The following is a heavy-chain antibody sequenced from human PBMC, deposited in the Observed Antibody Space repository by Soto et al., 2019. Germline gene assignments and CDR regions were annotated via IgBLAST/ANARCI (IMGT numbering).Heavy chain of an antibody. Sequence: PWGSLRLSCAASGFTFSSYWMSWVRQAPEKGLEWVANIKQDGSEKYYVDSVKGRFTISRDNAKNSLYLQMNSLRAEDTAVYYCARDITTPHRGGYYYYYYMDVWGKGTTVTVSS. V-gene: IGHV3-7*01. CDR2: IKQDGSEK. J-gene: IGHJ6*03. CDR3: ARDITTPHRGGYYYYYYMDV. D-gene: IGHD3-10*01. CDR1: GFTFSSYW.